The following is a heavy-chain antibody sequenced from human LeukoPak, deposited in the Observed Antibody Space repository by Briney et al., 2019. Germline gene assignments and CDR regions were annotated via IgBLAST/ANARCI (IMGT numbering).Heavy chain of an antibody. CDR1: GYTFTGYY. CDR2: INPNSGGT. V-gene: IGHV1-2*02. J-gene: IGHJ6*03. CDR3: ARGPRITLIRGGQWYYYMDV. Sequence: GASVKVSCKASGYTFTGYYMHWVRQAPGQGLEWMGWINPNSGGTNYAQKSQGRVTMTRDTSTSTVYMELSSLRSEDTAVYYCARGPRITLIRGGQWYYYMDVWGKGTTVTISS. D-gene: IGHD3-10*01.